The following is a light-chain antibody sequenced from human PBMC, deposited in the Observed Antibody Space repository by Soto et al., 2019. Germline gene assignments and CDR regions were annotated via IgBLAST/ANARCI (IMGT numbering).Light chain of an antibody. CDR2: GAS. CDR1: QSVSSSY. CDR3: QQYGSSPWT. Sequence: EIVLTQSPGILYLSPGERATLSCRASQSVSSSYLAWYQQKPGQAPRLLIYGASSRATGIPDRFSGSGSGTDFTLTISRLEPEDFAVYYCQQYGSSPWTFGHGTKVEIK. J-gene: IGKJ1*01. V-gene: IGKV3-20*01.